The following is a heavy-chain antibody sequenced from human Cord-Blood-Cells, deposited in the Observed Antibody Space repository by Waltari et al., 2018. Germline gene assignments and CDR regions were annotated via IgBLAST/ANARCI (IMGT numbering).Heavy chain of an antibody. Sequence: QVQLQQWGAGLLKPSETLSLTCAVYGGSFSGYYWSWTSQPPGKGLEWIGENNHSGSTNYNPSLKSRVTISVDASKNQFSLKLSSVTAADTAVYYCARGRIVVVPAADAFDIWGQGTMVTVSS. CDR1: GGSFSGYY. V-gene: IGHV4-34*01. D-gene: IGHD2-2*01. CDR3: ARGRIVVVPAADAFDI. J-gene: IGHJ3*02. CDR2: NNHSGST.